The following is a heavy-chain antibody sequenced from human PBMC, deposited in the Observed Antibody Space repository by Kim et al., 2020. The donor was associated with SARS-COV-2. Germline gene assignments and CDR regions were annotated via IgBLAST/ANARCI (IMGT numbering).Heavy chain of an antibody. CDR2: SSSTR. D-gene: IGHD4-4*01. V-gene: IGHV3-48*02. CDR3: ASAQSDY. J-gene: IGHJ4*02. Sequence: SSSTRYYADSVKGRFTNSRDNAKNSLYLQMNSLREEDTAVYYCASAQSDYWGQGTLVTVSS.